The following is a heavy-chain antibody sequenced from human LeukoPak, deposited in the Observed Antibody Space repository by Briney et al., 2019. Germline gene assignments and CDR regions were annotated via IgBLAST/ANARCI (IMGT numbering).Heavy chain of an antibody. CDR3: AKPRLRGGYLFDY. CDR2: VSDDGSNK. D-gene: IGHD5-12*01. CDR1: GFTFSSYG. V-gene: IGHV3-30*18. Sequence: GRSLRLSCAASGFTFSSYGMHWVRQAPGKGLEWMAVVSDDGSNKYYEDSVRGRFTISRDNSKNTLYLQMSSLRDEDTAVYYCAKPRLRGGYLFDYWGQGTLVTVFS. J-gene: IGHJ4*02.